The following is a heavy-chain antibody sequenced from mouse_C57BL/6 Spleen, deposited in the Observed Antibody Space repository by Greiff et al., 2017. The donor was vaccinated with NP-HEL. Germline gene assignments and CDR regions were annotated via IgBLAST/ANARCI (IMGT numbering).Heavy chain of an antibody. CDR3: ARRGYYVAMDY. CDR2: IHPNSGST. J-gene: IGHJ4*01. Sequence: VQLQQPGAELVKPGASVKLSCKASGYTFTSYWMHWVKQRPGQGLEWIGMIHPNSGSTNYNEKFKSKATLTVDKSSSTAYMQLSSLTSEDSAVYYCARRGYYVAMDYWGQGTSVTVSS. CDR1: GYTFTSYW. V-gene: IGHV1-64*01. D-gene: IGHD2-3*01.